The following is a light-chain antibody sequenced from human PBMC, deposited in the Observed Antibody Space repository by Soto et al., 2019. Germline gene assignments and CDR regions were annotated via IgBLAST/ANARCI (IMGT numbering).Light chain of an antibody. CDR1: QSVSSSY. V-gene: IGKV3-20*01. CDR2: GAS. CDR3: RQYGRSLASA. J-gene: IGKJ4*01. Sequence: IVLTHSPGTLSFSPGEIATLSCRAIQSVSSSYLAWYQQKPGQAPRLLIYGASSRATGIPDRFSGSGSGTDFTLTISRLEPEDFAVYYCRQYGRSLASAIGGGTKVDIK.